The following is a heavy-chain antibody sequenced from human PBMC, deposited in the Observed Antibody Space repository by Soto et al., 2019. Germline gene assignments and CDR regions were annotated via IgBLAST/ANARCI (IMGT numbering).Heavy chain of an antibody. J-gene: IGHJ4*02. CDR3: ARGSAGSSGAAGGGLDY. CDR2: IWYDGSNK. D-gene: IGHD6-19*01. V-gene: IGHV3-33*01. Sequence: QVQLVESGGGVVQPGRSLRLSCAASGFTFSSYGMHWVRQAPGKGLEWVAVIWYDGSNKYYADSVKGRFTISRDNSKNTLYLQMNSLRAEDTAVYYCARGSAGSSGAAGGGLDYWGQGTLVTVSS. CDR1: GFTFSSYG.